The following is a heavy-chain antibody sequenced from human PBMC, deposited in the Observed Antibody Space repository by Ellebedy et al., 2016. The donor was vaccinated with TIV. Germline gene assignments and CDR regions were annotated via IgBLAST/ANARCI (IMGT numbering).Heavy chain of an antibody. CDR3: VRSLYVGASIDY. V-gene: IGHV4-59*08. CDR1: GGTIGNYY. CDR2: VFHSGST. D-gene: IGHD1-26*01. J-gene: IGHJ4*02. Sequence: SETLSLTCTVSGGTIGNYYWNWIRQPPGKGLEWIGNVFHSGSTNYNPSLTSRVSISVDSSKKQYFLNLSPLTAADTAVYYCVRSLYVGASIDYWGQGTLVTVSS.